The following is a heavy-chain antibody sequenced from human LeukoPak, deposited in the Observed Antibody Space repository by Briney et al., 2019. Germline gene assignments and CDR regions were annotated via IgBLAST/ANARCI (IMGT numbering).Heavy chain of an antibody. D-gene: IGHD2-8*02. CDR2: MNPNSGNT. J-gene: IGHJ4*02. CDR1: GYTFTSYD. Sequence: GASVKVSCKASGYTFTSYDINWVRQAAGQGLEWLGWMNPNSGNTGYAQQFQGRVTMTRNTSISTAYMELNSLKSEDTAMYYCARAHCTGGFCPALYWGQGTLVTVSS. V-gene: IGHV1-8*01. CDR3: ARAHCTGGFCPALY.